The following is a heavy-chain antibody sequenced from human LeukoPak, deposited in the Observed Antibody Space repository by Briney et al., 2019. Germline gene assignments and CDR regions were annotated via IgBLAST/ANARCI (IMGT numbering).Heavy chain of an antibody. V-gene: IGHV4-34*01. CDR2: INHSGST. CDR3: ARGPMIVVVTRKRKAFDI. J-gene: IGHJ3*02. D-gene: IGHD3-22*01. Sequence: SETLSLTCAVYGGSFSGYYWSWIRQPPGKGLEWIGEINHSGSTNYNPSLKSRVTISVDTSKNQFSLKLSSVTAADTAVYYCARGPMIVVVTRKRKAFDIWGQGTMVTVSS. CDR1: GGSFSGYY.